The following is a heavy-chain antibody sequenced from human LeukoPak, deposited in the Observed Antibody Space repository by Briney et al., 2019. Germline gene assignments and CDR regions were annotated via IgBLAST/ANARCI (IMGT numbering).Heavy chain of an antibody. CDR1: GLTFSNYW. CDR3: ARDRSSGWYLTPGFDP. Sequence: PGGSLRLSCAASGLTFSNYWMSWVRQAPGKGLEWVASIKQDGSEKYYVDSVKGRFTISRDNAKNSLYLQINSLRAEDTAVYYCARDRSSGWYLTPGFDPWGQGTLVTVSS. J-gene: IGHJ5*02. CDR2: IKQDGSEK. D-gene: IGHD6-19*01. V-gene: IGHV3-7*04.